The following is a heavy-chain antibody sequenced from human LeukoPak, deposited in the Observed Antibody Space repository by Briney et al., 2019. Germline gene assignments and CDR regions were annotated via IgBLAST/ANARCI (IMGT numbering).Heavy chain of an antibody. Sequence: SETLALICTVSGGSISSYYWSWIRQPPGKGLEWIGYIYYSGSTNYNPSLKSRVTISVDTTKNQSSLKLSSVTAADTAVYYCARVTPLYYYYMDVWGKGTTVTVSS. V-gene: IGHV4-59*01. CDR1: GGSISSYY. J-gene: IGHJ6*03. CDR2: IYYSGST. CDR3: ARVTPLYYYYMDV.